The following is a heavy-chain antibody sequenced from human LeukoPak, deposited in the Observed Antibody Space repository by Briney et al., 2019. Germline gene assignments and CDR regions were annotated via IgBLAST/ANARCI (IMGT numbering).Heavy chain of an antibody. CDR1: GITFSNYG. V-gene: IGHV3-53*01. J-gene: IGHJ4*02. CDR2: IYSGGST. Sequence: GGSLRLSCAASGITFSNYGMHWVRQAPGKGLEWVSVIYSGGSTYYADSVKGRFTISRDNSKNTLYLQMNSLRAEDTAVYYCAREGGLGYGDYYFDYWGQGTLVTVSS. CDR3: AREGGLGYGDYYFDY. D-gene: IGHD4-17*01.